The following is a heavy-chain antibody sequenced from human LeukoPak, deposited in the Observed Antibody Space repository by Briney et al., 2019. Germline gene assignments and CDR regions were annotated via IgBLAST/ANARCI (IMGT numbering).Heavy chain of an antibody. CDR1: GFTFSTTG. CDR2: ISYDGSNK. V-gene: IGHV3-30*03. CDR3: ARDRLYGSGSHWYFDL. Sequence: PGKSLRLSCVFSGFTFSTTGMHWVRQAPGKGLEWVAVISYDGSNKYYADSVKGRFTISRDNSKNTLYLQMNSLRAEDTAVYYCARDRLYGSGSHWYFDLWGRGTLVTVSS. D-gene: IGHD3-10*01. J-gene: IGHJ2*01.